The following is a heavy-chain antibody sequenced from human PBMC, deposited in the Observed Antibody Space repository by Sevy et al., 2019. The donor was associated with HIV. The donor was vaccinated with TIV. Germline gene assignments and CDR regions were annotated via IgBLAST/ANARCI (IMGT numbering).Heavy chain of an antibody. CDR3: ASGGPIVVVPAAMEYGSSSGFDY. CDR2: INHSGST. V-gene: IGHV4-34*01. Sequence: SETLSLTCAVYGGSFSGYYWSWIRQPPGKGLEWIGEINHSGSTNYNPSLKSRVTISVDTSKNQFSLKLSSVTAADTAVYYCASGGPIVVVPAAMEYGSSSGFDYWGQGTLVTVSS. CDR1: GGSFSGYY. D-gene: IGHD2-2*01. J-gene: IGHJ4*02.